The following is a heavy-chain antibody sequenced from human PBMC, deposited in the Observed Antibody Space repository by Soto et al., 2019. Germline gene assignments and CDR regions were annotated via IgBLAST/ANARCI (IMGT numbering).Heavy chain of an antibody. CDR1: GYTFSNFW. V-gene: IGHV5-51*01. CDR2: IYPGDHET. Sequence: GESLKISCHSSGYTFSNFWIGWVRQLPGKGLEWMGIIYPGDHETRYSPSLHGKVTISADRSINTAYLQWNSLEASDTAFYFCARSPRSSPYFDYWGQGALVTVSS. J-gene: IGHJ4*02. D-gene: IGHD6-13*01. CDR3: ARSPRSSPYFDY.